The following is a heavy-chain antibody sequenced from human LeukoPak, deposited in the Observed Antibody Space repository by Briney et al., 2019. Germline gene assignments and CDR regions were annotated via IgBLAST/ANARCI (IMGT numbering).Heavy chain of an antibody. CDR1: GFTFSDYY. J-gene: IGHJ4*02. Sequence: PGGSLRLSCAASGFTFSDYYMSWIRQAPGKGLVWVSRINSDGSSTSYADSVKGRFTISRDNAKNTLYLQMNSLRAEDTAVYYCARVRYFDWLTFDYWGQGTLVTVSS. CDR3: ARVRYFDWLTFDY. V-gene: IGHV3-74*01. CDR2: INSDGSST. D-gene: IGHD3-9*01.